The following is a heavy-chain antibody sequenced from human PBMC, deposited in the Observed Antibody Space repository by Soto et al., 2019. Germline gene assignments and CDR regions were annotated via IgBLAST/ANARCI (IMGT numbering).Heavy chain of an antibody. J-gene: IGHJ4*02. V-gene: IGHV3-30-3*01. CDR2: ISYDGSNK. CDR3: AREVVGYCSGGSCYGPSFLDY. Sequence: GGSLRLSCAASGFTFSSYAMHWVRQAPGKGLEWVAVISYDGSNKYYADSVKGRFTISRDNSKNTLYLQMNSLRVEDTSVYYCAREVVGYCSGGSCYGPSFLDYWGQGTLVTVSS. D-gene: IGHD2-15*01. CDR1: GFTFSSYA.